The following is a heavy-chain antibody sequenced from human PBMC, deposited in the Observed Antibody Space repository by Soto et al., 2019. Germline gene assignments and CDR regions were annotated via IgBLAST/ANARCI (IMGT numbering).Heavy chain of an antibody. CDR1: GGSFSGYY. CDR2: INHSGST. D-gene: IGHD2-21*02. CDR3: ARGGPVVTKYFDY. V-gene: IGHV4-34*01. Sequence: PSETLSLTCAVYGGSFSGYYWSWIRQPPGKGLEWIGEINHSGSTNYNPSLKSRVTISVDTSKNQFSLKLSSVTAADTAVYYCARGGPVVTKYFDYWGQGTLVTVSS. J-gene: IGHJ4*02.